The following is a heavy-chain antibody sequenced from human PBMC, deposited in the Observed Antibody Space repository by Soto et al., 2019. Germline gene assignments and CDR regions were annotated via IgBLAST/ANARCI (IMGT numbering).Heavy chain of an antibody. J-gene: IGHJ3*02. CDR2: IYYSGST. V-gene: IGHV4-59*01. CDR3: ASHSSGWYRDAFDI. Sequence: SETLSLACTVSGGSISSYYWSWIRQPPGKGLEWIGYIYYSGSTNYNPSLKSRVTISVDTSKNQFSLKLSSVTAADTAVYYCASHSSGWYRDAFDIWGQGTMVTVSS. CDR1: GGSISSYY. D-gene: IGHD6-19*01.